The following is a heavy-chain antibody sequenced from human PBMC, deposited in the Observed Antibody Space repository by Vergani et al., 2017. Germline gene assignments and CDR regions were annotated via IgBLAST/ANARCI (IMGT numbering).Heavy chain of an antibody. Sequence: QVQLQESGPGLVKPSQTLSLTCTVSGGSISSGDYYWSWIRQPPGKGLEWSGYIYYSGSTYYNPSLKSRVTISVDTSKNQFSLKLSSVTAADTAVYYCARDGGTAMTPGNYYYGMDVWGQGTTVTVSS. V-gene: IGHV4-30-4*08. CDR2: IYYSGST. D-gene: IGHD5-18*01. CDR3: ARDGGTAMTPGNYYYGMDV. J-gene: IGHJ6*02. CDR1: GGSISSGDYY.